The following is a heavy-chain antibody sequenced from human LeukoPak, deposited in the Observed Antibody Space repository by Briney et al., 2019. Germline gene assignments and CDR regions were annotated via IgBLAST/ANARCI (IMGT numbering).Heavy chain of an antibody. CDR3: AKDQLLIAAAGYFDY. CDR1: GFTFSSYA. Sequence: PGGSLRLSCAASGFTFSSYAMSWVRQAPGKGLEWVSAISGSGGSTYYADSVKGRFTISRDNSKNTLYLQMNSLRAEDTAVYYCAKDQLLIAAAGYFDYWGQGTLVTVTS. V-gene: IGHV3-23*01. CDR2: ISGSGGST. J-gene: IGHJ4*02. D-gene: IGHD6-13*01.